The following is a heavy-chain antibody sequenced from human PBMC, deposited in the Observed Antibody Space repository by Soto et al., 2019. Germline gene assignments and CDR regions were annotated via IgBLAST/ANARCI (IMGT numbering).Heavy chain of an antibody. CDR2: LNPDSGGT. D-gene: IGHD1-1*01. J-gene: IGHJ3*02. CDR1: GYTFTGYS. Sequence: QVQLVQSGAEMKRPGASVKVSCKSFGYTFTGYSIHWVRQAPGQGLEWMGWLNPDSGGTDYAEKFEDWLTMTRYTSIGTAYMELSRPKSDDTAIYYCVRGRTYNQPPREAFDIWGQGTLVTVSS. V-gene: IGHV1-2*04. CDR3: VRGRTYNQPPREAFDI.